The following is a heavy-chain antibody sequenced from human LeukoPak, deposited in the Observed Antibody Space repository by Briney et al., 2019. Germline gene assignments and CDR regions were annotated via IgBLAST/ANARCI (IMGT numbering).Heavy chain of an antibody. CDR2: IYYIGST. Sequence: PSETLSLTCTVSGGSISSSIYYWGWLRQPPGKGLERIGSIYYIGSTYFNPSLKNRFTMSVDTSNNHFSLELSSMTAADSAVYYCAKQEAVTATYFYGMDVWGQGTTVSVSS. V-gene: IGHV4-39*01. D-gene: IGHD2-21*02. CDR3: AKQEAVTATYFYGMDV. CDR1: GGSISSSIYY. J-gene: IGHJ6*02.